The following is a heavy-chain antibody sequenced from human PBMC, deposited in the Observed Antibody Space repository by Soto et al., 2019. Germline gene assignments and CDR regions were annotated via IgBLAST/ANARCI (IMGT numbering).Heavy chain of an antibody. J-gene: IGHJ3*02. CDR3: ARLYGLDAFDI. V-gene: IGHV4-59*08. CDR1: GGSINSYY. D-gene: IGHD3-16*02. Sequence: SETLSLTCAVSGGSINSYYWSWIRQPPGKGLEWIGYIYYSGSTNYNPSLKSRVTISVDTSKNQFSLKLNSVTAADTAVYYCARLYGLDAFDIWGQGTMVTVSS. CDR2: IYYSGST.